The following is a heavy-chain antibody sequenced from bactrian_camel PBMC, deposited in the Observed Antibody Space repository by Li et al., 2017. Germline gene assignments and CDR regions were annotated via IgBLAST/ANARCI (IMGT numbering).Heavy chain of an antibody. D-gene: IGHD8*01. CDR3: AKGRTEGA. CDR2: IDGTLSQSGQNE. CDR1: NTYTFENYC. Sequence: VQLVESGGGSVQAGGSLRLSCVASNTYTFENYCMSWFRQAPGKGLEWVSSIDGTLSQSGQNEFYADSVKGRFTISRDNAKNTLYLQLNNVKREDTAMYYCAKGRTEGARGQ. V-gene: IGHV3S32*01. J-gene: IGHJ2*01.